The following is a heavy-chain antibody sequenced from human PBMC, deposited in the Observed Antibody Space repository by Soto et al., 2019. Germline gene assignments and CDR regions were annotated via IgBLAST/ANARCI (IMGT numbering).Heavy chain of an antibody. V-gene: IGHV4-31*02. CDR1: GASTVSHYH. J-gene: IGHJ4*02. Sequence: SETLSLTCSVSGASTVSHYHWTWIRQPPGKGLEWMGYIFNSGTTFYNPSLTSRLSISMDTSGNHFSLELRAVTAADTAVYYCALALGPTTGLDSWGQGTLVTVSS. CDR2: IFNSGTT. D-gene: IGHD1-26*01. CDR3: ALALGPTTGLDS.